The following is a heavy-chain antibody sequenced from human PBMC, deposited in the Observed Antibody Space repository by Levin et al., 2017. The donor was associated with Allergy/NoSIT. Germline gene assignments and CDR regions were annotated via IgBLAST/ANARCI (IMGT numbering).Heavy chain of an antibody. J-gene: IGHJ3*02. CDR3: ARVRGQLARSNAFDI. V-gene: IGHV3-74*01. CDR1: GFTFSSYW. CDR2: INSDGSST. D-gene: IGHD6-13*01. Sequence: PGGSLRLSCAASGFTFSSYWMHWVRQAPGKGLVWVSRINSDGSSTSYADSVKGRFTISRDNAKNTLYLQMNSLRAEDTAVYYCARVRGQLARSNAFDIWGQGTMVTVSS.